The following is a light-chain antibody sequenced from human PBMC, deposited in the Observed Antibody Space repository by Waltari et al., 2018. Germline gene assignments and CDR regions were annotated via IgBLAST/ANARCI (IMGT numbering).Light chain of an antibody. CDR1: QSVSSS. CDR2: GAF. J-gene: IGKJ3*01. V-gene: IGKV3-20*01. Sequence: VLTQYPGPLSLSPGDRATLSCRASQSVSSSLAWYQQKPGQAPRLLISGAFSRATGIPDRFSGSGSGTDFTLTISRLEPEDFAVYYCQQHDSSPFTFGPGTKVDIK. CDR3: QQHDSSPFT.